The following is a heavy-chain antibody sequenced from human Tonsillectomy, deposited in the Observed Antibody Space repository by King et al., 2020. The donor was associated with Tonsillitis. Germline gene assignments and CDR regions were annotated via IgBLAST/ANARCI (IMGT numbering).Heavy chain of an antibody. J-gene: IGHJ5*02. V-gene: IGHV4-4*07. Sequence: QLQESGPGLVKPSETLSLTCTVSGGSISSYYWSWIRQPAGKGLEWIGRIYTSGSTNYNPSLKSRVTMSVDTSKNQFSLKLSSVTAADTAVYYCARGAYTSYDFWSGYSYKGNWFDPWGQGTLVTVSS. CDR2: IYTSGST. D-gene: IGHD3-3*01. CDR1: GGSISSYY. CDR3: ARGAYTSYDFWSGYSYKGNWFDP.